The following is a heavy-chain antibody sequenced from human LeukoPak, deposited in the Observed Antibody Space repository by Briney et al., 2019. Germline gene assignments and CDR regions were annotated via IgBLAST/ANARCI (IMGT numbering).Heavy chain of an antibody. Sequence: SETLSLTCTVSGGSISSYYWSWIRQPPGKALEWIGYIYYSGSTNYNPSLKSRVTISLDTSKNQFSLKLSSVTAADTAVYYCAREESAYYYGSGSYTAYYYMDVWGKGTTVTVSS. CDR1: GGSISSYY. D-gene: IGHD3-10*01. CDR3: AREESAYYYGSGSYTAYYYMDV. CDR2: IYYSGST. J-gene: IGHJ6*03. V-gene: IGHV4-59*01.